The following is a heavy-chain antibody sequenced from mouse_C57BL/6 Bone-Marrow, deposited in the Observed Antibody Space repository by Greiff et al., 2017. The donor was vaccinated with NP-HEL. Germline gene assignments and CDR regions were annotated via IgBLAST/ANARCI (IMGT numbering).Heavy chain of an antibody. CDR3: ARVVTALFDY. J-gene: IGHJ2*01. V-gene: IGHV1-26*01. CDR2: INPNNGGT. Sequence: EVQLQQSGPELVKPGASVKISCKASGYTFTDYYMNWVKQSHGKSLEWIGDINPNNGGTSYNQKFKGKATLTVDKSSSTAYMELRSLTSEDSAVYYCARVVTALFDYWGQGTTLTVSS. D-gene: IGHD2-2*01. CDR1: GYTFTDYY.